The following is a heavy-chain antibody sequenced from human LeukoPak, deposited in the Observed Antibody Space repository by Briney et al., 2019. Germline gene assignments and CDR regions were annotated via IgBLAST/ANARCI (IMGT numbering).Heavy chain of an antibody. CDR2: IYNDGRT. Sequence: GGSLRLSCADSGCTISSNYMSWIRQAPGKGPEWVSVIYNDGRTFYGASVKGRFTLSRHNSKNTLYLQMNSLSSEDTAVYYCVRVPLHPPISHFDLCGQGALVTVSS. CDR1: GCTISSNY. V-gene: IGHV3-53*04. CDR3: VRVPLHPPISHFDL. J-gene: IGHJ4*02. D-gene: IGHD2-15*01.